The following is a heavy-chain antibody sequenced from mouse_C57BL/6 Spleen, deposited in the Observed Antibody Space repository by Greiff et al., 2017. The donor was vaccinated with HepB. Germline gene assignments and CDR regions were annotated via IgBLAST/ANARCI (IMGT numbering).Heavy chain of an antibody. D-gene: IGHD6-1*01. V-gene: IGHV1-52*01. J-gene: IGHJ2*01. Sequence: QVQLKQPGAELVRPGSSVKLSCKASGYTFTSYWMHWVKQRPIQGLEWIGNIDPSDSETHYNQKFKDKATLTVDKSSSTAYMQISSLTSEDSAVYYCARGGPLQYYFDYWGQGTTLTVSS. CDR1: GYTFTSYW. CDR3: ARGGPLQYYFDY. CDR2: IDPSDSET.